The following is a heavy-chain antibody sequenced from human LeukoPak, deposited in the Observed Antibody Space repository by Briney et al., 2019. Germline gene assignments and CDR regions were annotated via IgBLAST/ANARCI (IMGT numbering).Heavy chain of an antibody. CDR2: ISGSSSHI. D-gene: IGHD5-18*01. CDR1: GFTFSSFS. CDR3: AKDKSREDSYGYGPDY. J-gene: IGHJ4*02. V-gene: IGHV3-21*01. Sequence: GGCLRLSCAASGFTFSSFSMNWVRQAPGKGLEWVSSISGSSSHISYANSVKGRFTISRDNGKNSLYLQMNSLRAEDTAVYYCAKDKSREDSYGYGPDYWGQGTLVTVSS.